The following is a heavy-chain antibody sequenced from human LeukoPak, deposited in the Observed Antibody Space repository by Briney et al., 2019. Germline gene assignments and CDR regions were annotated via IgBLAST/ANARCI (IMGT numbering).Heavy chain of an antibody. V-gene: IGHV4-39*02. CDR2: IHHSGST. D-gene: IGHD6-6*01. CDR3: ARAMSIAARLQTIFDY. CDR1: GGSITTSDNY. Sequence: SETLSLTCIVSGGSITTSDNYWGWIRQPPGKGLEWIGSIHHSGSTYYNPSLKSRVTMSIDRSTNQFSLKLSSVTAADTAVYYCARAMSIAARLQTIFDYWGQGTLVTVSS. J-gene: IGHJ4*02.